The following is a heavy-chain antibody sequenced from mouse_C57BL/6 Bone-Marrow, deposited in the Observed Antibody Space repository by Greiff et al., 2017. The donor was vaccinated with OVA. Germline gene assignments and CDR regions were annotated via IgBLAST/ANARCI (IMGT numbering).Heavy chain of an antibody. CDR3: ARGDYYGRRDYAMDY. Sequence: QVQLQQPGAELVMPGASVKLSCKASGYTFTSYWMHWVKQRPGQGLEWIGEIDPSDSYTNYNQKFKGKSTLTVDKSSSTAYMQHSSLTSEDSAVYYWARGDYYGRRDYAMDYWGQGTSVTVSS. V-gene: IGHV1-69*01. CDR2: IDPSDSYT. J-gene: IGHJ4*01. CDR1: GYTFTSYW. D-gene: IGHD1-1*01.